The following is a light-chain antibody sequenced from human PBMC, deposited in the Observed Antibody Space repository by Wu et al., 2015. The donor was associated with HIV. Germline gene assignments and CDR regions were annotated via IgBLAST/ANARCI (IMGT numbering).Light chain of an antibody. CDR2: AAS. CDR3: QQYNDWPPLT. J-gene: IGKJ4*01. Sequence: EIVMTQSPATLSVSPGERATLSCRASESISSNLAWFQLKPGQPPRLLVYAASTRATGIPARFSGGGSGTKFTLTISSLQSEDFAVYYCQQYNDWPPLTFGGGTKVEIK. V-gene: IGKV3-15*01. CDR1: ESISSN.